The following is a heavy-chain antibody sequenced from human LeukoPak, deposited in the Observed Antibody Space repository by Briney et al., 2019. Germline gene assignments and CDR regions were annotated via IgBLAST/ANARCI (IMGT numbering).Heavy chain of an antibody. V-gene: IGHV4-39*01. D-gene: IGHD3-3*01. CDR3: ARPGFWSGLPKYFDL. J-gene: IGHJ2*01. CDR1: GGSISSSSYY. Sequence: PSETLSLTCTVSGGSISSSSYYWGWIRQPPGKGLEWIGSIYYSGSTYYNPSLKSRVTISVDTSKNQFSLKLSSVTAADTAVYYCARPGFWSGLPKYFDLWGRGTLVTASS. CDR2: IYYSGST.